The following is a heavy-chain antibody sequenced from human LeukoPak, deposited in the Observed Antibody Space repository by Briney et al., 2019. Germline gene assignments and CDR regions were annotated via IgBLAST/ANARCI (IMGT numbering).Heavy chain of an antibody. CDR3: ARGGSGYFVDY. CDR2: IRSKANSYAT. Sequence: GGSLRLSCAASGFTFSGSAMHWVRQASGKGLEWVGRIRSKANSYATAYAASVKGRFTISRDNSKNTLYLQMNSLRAEDTAVYYCARGGSGYFVDYWGQGTLVTVSS. J-gene: IGHJ4*02. D-gene: IGHD3-22*01. CDR1: GFTFSGSA. V-gene: IGHV3-73*01.